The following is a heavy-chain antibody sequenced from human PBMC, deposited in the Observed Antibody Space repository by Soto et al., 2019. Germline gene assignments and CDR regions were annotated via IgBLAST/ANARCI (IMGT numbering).Heavy chain of an antibody. CDR3: ARIQGGDIVATIVYYFDY. V-gene: IGHV2-26*01. D-gene: IGHD5-12*01. CDR2: IFSNDEK. CDR1: GFSLSNARMA. J-gene: IGHJ4*02. Sequence: QVTLKESGPVLVKPTETLTLTCTVSGFSLSNARMAVSWIRQPPGKALEWLAHIFSNDEKSYSTSLKSRLTISKDTSKSQVVLTMTNMDPVDTATYYCARIQGGDIVATIVYYFDYWGQGTLVTVSS.